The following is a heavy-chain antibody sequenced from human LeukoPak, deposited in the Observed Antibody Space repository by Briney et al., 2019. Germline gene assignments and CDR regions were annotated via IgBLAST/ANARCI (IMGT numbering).Heavy chain of an antibody. Sequence: GGSLRLSCAASGFTFSSYWMSWVRQAPGKGLEWVANIKQDGSEKYYVDSVKGRFTISRDNAKNSMYLQMDSLRDEDTAVYYCATETIGRHYDYWGQGTLLTVSS. D-gene: IGHD1-14*01. J-gene: IGHJ4*02. V-gene: IGHV3-7*01. CDR1: GFTFSSYW. CDR3: ATETIGRHYDY. CDR2: IKQDGSEK.